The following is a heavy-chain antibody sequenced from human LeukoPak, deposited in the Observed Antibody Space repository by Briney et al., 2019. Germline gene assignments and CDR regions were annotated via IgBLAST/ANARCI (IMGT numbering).Heavy chain of an antibody. CDR1: GYTFTSYD. CDR3: AASYSSGWYLHSLDFDY. D-gene: IGHD6-19*01. CDR2: MNPNSGNT. V-gene: IGHV1-8*01. Sequence: ASVKVSCKASGYTFTSYDINWVRQATGQGLEWMGWMNPNSGNTGYAQKFQGRVTMTRNTSISTAYMELSSLRSEDTAVYYCAASYSSGWYLHSLDFDYWGQGTLVTVSS. J-gene: IGHJ4*02.